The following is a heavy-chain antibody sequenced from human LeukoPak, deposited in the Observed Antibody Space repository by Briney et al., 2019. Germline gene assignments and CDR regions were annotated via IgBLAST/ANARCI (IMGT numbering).Heavy chain of an antibody. CDR2: IYPRDSDT. Sequence: GESLKISCEGSGYSFVNYWIGWVRQMPGKGLEWVGIIYPRDSDTRYSPSFQGQVTISADKSISTAYLQWSSLKASDTAMYYCARLPSVDTAMVARVGFDYWGQGTLVTVSS. D-gene: IGHD5-18*01. CDR1: GYSFVNYW. CDR3: ARLPSVDTAMVARVGFDY. J-gene: IGHJ4*02. V-gene: IGHV5-51*01.